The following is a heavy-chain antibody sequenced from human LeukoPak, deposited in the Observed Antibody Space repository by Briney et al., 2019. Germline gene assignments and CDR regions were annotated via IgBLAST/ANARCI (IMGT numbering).Heavy chain of an antibody. CDR3: ARSNNGGWGYCDY. V-gene: IGHV3-33*08. D-gene: IGHD3-16*01. CDR2: IWYDGSNK. J-gene: IGHJ4*02. CDR1: GFTLSAYM. Sequence: GGSLRLSCVASGFTLSAYMMSWVRQAPGKGLEWVAVIWYDGSNKYYADSVKGRFTISRDNSKNTLYVQMSSLRAEDTAVYYCARSNNGGWGYCDYWGQGSLVTVSS.